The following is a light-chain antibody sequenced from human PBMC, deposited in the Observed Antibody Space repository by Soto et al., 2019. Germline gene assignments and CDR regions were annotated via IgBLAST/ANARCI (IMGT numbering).Light chain of an antibody. V-gene: IGLV2-14*03. J-gene: IGLJ1*01. Sequence: QSVLTQPASVSGSPGQSITISCTGTSGDVGAYNSVSWHQQHPGKAPKLMIYNVYDRPSGISYRFSGSKSGNTASLTISGLQGEDEADYYCSAYTVSRTYVFGTGTKVTVL. CDR3: SAYTVSRTYV. CDR1: SGDVGAYNS. CDR2: NVY.